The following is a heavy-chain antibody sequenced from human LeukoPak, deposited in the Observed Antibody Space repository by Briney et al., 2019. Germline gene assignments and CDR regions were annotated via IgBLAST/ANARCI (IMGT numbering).Heavy chain of an antibody. J-gene: IGHJ4*02. V-gene: IGHV4-59*01. CDR3: ARRTGYYDGFDY. Sequence: SELLSLTCTVSGGSINNYYWSWIRQPPGKGLELIGYIYYSGSTNYNPSLKSRVTMSVDTSKNQFSLKVNSVTAADTAVYYCARRTGYYDGFDYWGQGTLVTVSS. CDR1: GGSINNYY. CDR2: IYYSGST. D-gene: IGHD3/OR15-3a*01.